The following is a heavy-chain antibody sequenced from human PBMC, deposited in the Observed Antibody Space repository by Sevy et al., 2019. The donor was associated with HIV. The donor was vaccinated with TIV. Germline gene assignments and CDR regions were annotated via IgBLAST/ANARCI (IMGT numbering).Heavy chain of an antibody. Sequence: GGSLRLSCAASGFTFSSYAMSWVRQAPGKGLEWVSAISGSGGSTYYADSVKGRFIISRDNSKNTLYLQMNSLRAEDTAVYYCAKAYSSGWYYYYMDVWGKGTTVTVSS. CDR2: ISGSGGST. CDR3: AKAYSSGWYYYYMDV. D-gene: IGHD6-19*01. CDR1: GFTFSSYA. V-gene: IGHV3-23*01. J-gene: IGHJ6*03.